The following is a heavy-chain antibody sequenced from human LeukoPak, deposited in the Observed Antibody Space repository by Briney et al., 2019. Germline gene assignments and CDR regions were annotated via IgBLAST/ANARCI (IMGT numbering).Heavy chain of an antibody. D-gene: IGHD5-24*01. CDR2: INTDGSTT. J-gene: IGHJ2*01. CDR1: GFTFSRYW. CDR3: AKDRATGYFDL. Sequence: GGSLRLSCAASGFTFSRYWMHWVRQAPGKGLVWVSRINTDGSTTSYADSVRGRFTISRDNAENTVYLQMNSLGAEDTAVYYCAKDRATGYFDLWGRGTLVTVSS. V-gene: IGHV3-74*01.